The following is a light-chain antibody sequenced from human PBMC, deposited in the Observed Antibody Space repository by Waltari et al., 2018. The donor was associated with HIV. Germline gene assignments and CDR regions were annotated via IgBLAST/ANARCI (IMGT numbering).Light chain of an antibody. V-gene: IGLV2-14*02. J-gene: IGLJ3*02. Sequence: QSALTQPASVSGSPGQSITISCTGIGNGVHTYQLVSWYQQQPDKAPQLIIYDVDTRPSGVSYRFSGSKSGNTASLTISGLQAEGEAYYYCSSYRNNYVLVFGGGTKLTVL. CDR3: SSYRNNYVLV. CDR1: GNGVHTYQL. CDR2: DVD.